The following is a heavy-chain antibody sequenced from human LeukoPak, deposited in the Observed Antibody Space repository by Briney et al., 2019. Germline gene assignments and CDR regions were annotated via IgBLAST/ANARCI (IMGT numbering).Heavy chain of an antibody. CDR2: INPNSGGT. CDR3: ARSEVDIVATMDWFDP. J-gene: IGHJ5*02. CDR1: GYTFTGYY. Sequence: ASVKVSCKASGYTFTGYYMHWVRQAPGQGLEWMGWINPNSGGTNYAQKFQGRVTMTRDTSISTAYMELSSLRSEDTAVYYCARSEVDIVATMDWFDPWGQGTLVTVSS. V-gene: IGHV1-2*02. D-gene: IGHD5-12*01.